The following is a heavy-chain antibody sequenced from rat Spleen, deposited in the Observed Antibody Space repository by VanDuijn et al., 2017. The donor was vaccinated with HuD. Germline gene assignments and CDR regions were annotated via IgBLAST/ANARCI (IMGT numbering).Heavy chain of an antibody. D-gene: IGHD1-2*01. J-gene: IGHJ2*01. Sequence: EVQLVESGGGLVQPGRSLKLSCAASGFTFSNYGMAWVRQAPTKGLEWVASISTGGGNTYYRDSVKGRFTISRDNAKNTLYLQLDSRRSEDKATYYCARGIYSSYIYWGQGVMVTVSS. V-gene: IGHV5S13*01. CDR2: ISTGGGNT. CDR3: ARGIYSSYIY. CDR1: GFTFSNYG.